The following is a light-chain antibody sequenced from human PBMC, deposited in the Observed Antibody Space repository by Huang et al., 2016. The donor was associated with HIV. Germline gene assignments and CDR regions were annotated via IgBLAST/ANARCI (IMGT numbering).Light chain of an antibody. CDR2: DAS. V-gene: IGKV1-17*03. CDR3: LQHNGHPLT. CDR1: QGISNR. J-gene: IGKJ4*01. Sequence: DIQMTQSPSVMSASVGDRVTISCRASQGISNRFVWFQRKPGRVPKRLIHDASSLESGVPTRFIGSGSGTEFTLTINSLQPEDFATYYCLQHNGHPLTFGGGTRVEIK.